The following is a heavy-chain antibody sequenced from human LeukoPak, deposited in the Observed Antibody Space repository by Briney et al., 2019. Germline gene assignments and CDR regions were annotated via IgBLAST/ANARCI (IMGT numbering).Heavy chain of an antibody. Sequence: PGGSLRLSCAASGFTFSSYVMSWVRQAPGKGLEWVSAISGSGSSTYYPDSAKGRFTISRDSSKSTLYLQMNSLRAEDTAVYYCVKGRYSGSYYYFDYWGQGTLVTVSS. CDR1: GFTFSSYV. D-gene: IGHD1-26*01. V-gene: IGHV3-23*01. J-gene: IGHJ4*02. CDR2: ISGSGSST. CDR3: VKGRYSGSYYYFDY.